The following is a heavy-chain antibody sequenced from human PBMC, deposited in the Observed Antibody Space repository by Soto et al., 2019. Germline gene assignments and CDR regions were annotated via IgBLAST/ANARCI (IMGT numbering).Heavy chain of an antibody. CDR1: GFTFSSYA. Sequence: PGGSLRLSCAASGFTFSSYAMSWVRQSPGKGLEWVSAISGSGGSTYYADSVKGRFTISRDNSKNTLYLQMNSLRAEDTAVYYCAKTSGYCTNGVCSTVYYFDHWGQGTLVTVSS. D-gene: IGHD2-8*01. CDR2: ISGSGGST. V-gene: IGHV3-23*01. J-gene: IGHJ4*02. CDR3: AKTSGYCTNGVCSTVYYFDH.